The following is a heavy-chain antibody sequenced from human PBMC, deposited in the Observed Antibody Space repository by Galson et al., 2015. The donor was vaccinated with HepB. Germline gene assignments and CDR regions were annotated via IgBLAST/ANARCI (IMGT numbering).Heavy chain of an antibody. V-gene: IGHV2-5*02. CDR3: AHVLWFGELFAFDY. J-gene: IGHJ4*02. CDR1: GFSLSTSGVG. Sequence: PALVKPTQTLTLTCTFSGFSLSTSGVGVGWIRQPPGKALEWLALIYWDDDKRYSPSLKSRLTITKDTSKNQVVLTMTNMDPVDTATYYCAHVLWFGELFAFDYWGQGTLVTVSS. CDR2: IYWDDDK. D-gene: IGHD3-10*01.